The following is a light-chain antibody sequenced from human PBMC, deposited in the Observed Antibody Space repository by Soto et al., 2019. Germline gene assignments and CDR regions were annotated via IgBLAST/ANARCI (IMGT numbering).Light chain of an antibody. Sequence: DIHMTQSPSSLSASVGDRFNITCRASQTVSSYLNWYQQKPGTVPKLLIYATSNLQSGVPSRLSGRGFGTDFTLTISSLQPEDFATYYCQQSFNTPSFGQGTRVEIK. CDR3: QQSFNTPS. CDR2: ATS. V-gene: IGKV1-39*01. CDR1: QTVSSY. J-gene: IGKJ5*01.